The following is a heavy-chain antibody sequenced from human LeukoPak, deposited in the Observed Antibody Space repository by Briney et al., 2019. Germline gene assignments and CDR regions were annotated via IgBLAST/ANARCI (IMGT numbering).Heavy chain of an antibody. V-gene: IGHV4-59*08. CDR1: GGSISSYY. CDR2: IYYSGST. Sequence: SETLSLTCTVSGGSISSYYWSWIRQPPGEGLEWIGYIYYSGSTNYNPSLKSRVTISVDTSKNQFSLKLSSVTAADTAVYYCARQYSSTGAFDIWGQGTMVTVSS. D-gene: IGHD6-13*01. J-gene: IGHJ3*02. CDR3: ARQYSSTGAFDI.